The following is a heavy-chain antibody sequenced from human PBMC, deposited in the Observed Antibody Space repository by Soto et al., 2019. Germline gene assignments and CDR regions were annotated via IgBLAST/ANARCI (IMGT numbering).Heavy chain of an antibody. CDR1: GGSISSYY. V-gene: IGHV4-59*08. Sequence: PSETLSLTCTVSGGSISSYYWSWIRQPPGKGLEWIGYIYYSGSTNYNPSLKSRVTISVDTSKNQFSLKLSSVTAADTAVYYCARQNYDILTGYYPFDPWGQGTLVTVSS. CDR2: IYYSGST. CDR3: ARQNYDILTGYYPFDP. D-gene: IGHD3-9*01. J-gene: IGHJ5*02.